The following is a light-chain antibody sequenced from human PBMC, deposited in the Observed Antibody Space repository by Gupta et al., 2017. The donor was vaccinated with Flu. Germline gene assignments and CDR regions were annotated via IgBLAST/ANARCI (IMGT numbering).Light chain of an antibody. CDR3: QQYFSSPWT. CDR2: WAS. Sequence: DIVMTQSPVSLAVSLGEWATINCKSSQTILYSSNDKTYLAWYQQKPGQPPKLLIYWASTRESGVPDRFSGSGSGTDFTLTISSLQAEDVAVYYCQQYFSSPWTFGQGRKVEIK. CDR1: QTILYSSNDKTY. J-gene: IGKJ1*01. V-gene: IGKV4-1*01.